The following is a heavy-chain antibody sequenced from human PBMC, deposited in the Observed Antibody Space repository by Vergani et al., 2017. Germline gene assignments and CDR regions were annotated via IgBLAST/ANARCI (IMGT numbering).Heavy chain of an antibody. CDR2: INPNSGGT. V-gene: IGHV1-2*02. D-gene: IGHD6-13*01. CDR3: ARDRAPIAAAENWFDP. J-gene: IGHJ5*02. CDR1: GYTFTGYY. Sequence: QVQLVQSGAEVKKPGASVKVSCKASGYTFTGYYMHWVRQAPGQGLEWMGWINPNSGGTNYAQKFQGRVTMTRDTSISTAYMELSRLRSGDTAVYYCARDRAPIAAAENWFDPWGQGTLVTVSS.